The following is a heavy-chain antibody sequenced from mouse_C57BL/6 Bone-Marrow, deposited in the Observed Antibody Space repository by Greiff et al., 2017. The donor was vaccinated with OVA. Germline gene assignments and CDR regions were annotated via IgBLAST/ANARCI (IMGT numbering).Heavy chain of an antibody. D-gene: IGHD2-10*01. V-gene: IGHV5-6*02. J-gene: IGHJ1*03. Sequence: EVMLVESGGDLVKPGGSLKLSCAASGFTFSSYGMSWVRQTPDKRLEWVATISSGGSYHYYQDSVKGRFTFSRDNAKNTLYLQMSSLKSEETDMDYCARPYYFDVWGTGTTVTVSS. CDR2: ISSGGSYH. CDR3: ARPYYFDV. CDR1: GFTFSSYG.